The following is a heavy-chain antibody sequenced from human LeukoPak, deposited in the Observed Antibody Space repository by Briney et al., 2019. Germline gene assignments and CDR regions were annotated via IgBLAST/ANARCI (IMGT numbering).Heavy chain of an antibody. J-gene: IGHJ2*01. CDR3: ARRIGTVSISFYWYFDL. CDR2: ISAYNGNT. V-gene: IGHV1-18*01. D-gene: IGHD3/OR15-3a*01. Sequence: ASVKVSCKASGYTFTSYGISWVRQAPGQGLEWMGWISAYNGNTNYAQKLQGRVTMTTDTSTSTAYMELRSLRSDDTAVYYCARRIGTVSISFYWYFDLWGRGTLVTVSS. CDR1: GYTFTSYG.